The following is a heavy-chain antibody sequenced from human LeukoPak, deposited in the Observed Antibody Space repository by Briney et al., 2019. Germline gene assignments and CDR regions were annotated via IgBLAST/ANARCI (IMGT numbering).Heavy chain of an antibody. J-gene: IGHJ4*02. CDR1: GFTFSSYA. Sequence: GGSLRFSCAASGFTFSSYAMSWVRQAPGKGLEWVSAISGSGGSTYYADSVKGRFTISRDNSKNTLYLQMNSLRAEDTAVYYCAKSRYSYDFFDYWGQGTLVTVSS. D-gene: IGHD5-18*01. CDR3: AKSRYSYDFFDY. CDR2: ISGSGGST. V-gene: IGHV3-23*01.